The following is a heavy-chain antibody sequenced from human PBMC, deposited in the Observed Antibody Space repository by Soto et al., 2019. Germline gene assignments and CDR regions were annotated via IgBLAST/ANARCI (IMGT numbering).Heavy chain of an antibody. J-gene: IGHJ4*02. CDR1: GYTLTELS. V-gene: IGHV1-24*01. CDR3: ATEVEGGQLLSYFDY. D-gene: IGHD2-2*01. CDR2: FDPEDGET. Sequence: ASVKVSCKVSGYTLTELSMHWVRQAPGKGLEWMGGFDPEDGETIYAQKFQGRVTMTEDTSTDTAYMELSSLRSEDTAVYYCATEVEGGQLLSYFDYWGQGTLVSVSS.